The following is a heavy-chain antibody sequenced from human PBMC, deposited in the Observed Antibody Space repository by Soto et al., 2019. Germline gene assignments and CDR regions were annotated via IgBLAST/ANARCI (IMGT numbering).Heavy chain of an antibody. V-gene: IGHV3-7*01. Sequence: XGSLRLSCAASGFSFSTYLMSWVRQAPGKGLEWVANIKQGGNEKFYVDSVKGRFTISRDNDKKSLYLQMDSLRVEDTAVYYCVGALTYEVPYYYYGMDVWGQGTTVTVSS. CDR3: VGALTYEVPYYYYGMDV. J-gene: IGHJ6*02. CDR1: GFSFSTYL. D-gene: IGHD3-16*01. CDR2: IKQGGNEK.